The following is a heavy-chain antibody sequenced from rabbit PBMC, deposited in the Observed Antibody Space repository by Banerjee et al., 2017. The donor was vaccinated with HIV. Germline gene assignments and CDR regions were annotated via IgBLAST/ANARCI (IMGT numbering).Heavy chain of an antibody. D-gene: IGHD7-1*01. J-gene: IGHJ4*01. CDR1: GFSFSSSYW. V-gene: IGHV1S45*01. CDR2: MDVGSGST. Sequence: QEQLEESGGDLVKPEGSLTLTCTASGFSFSSSYWICWVRQAPGKGLELIACMDVGSGSTYYASWAKGRFTISKTSSTTVTLQMTSLTAADTATYFCARDYAYSTYNLWGPGTLVTVS. CDR3: ARDYAYSTYNL.